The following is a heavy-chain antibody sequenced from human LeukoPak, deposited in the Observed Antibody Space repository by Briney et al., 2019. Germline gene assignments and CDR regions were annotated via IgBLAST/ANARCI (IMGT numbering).Heavy chain of an antibody. D-gene: IGHD1-26*01. CDR3: ARPRDVGYFDY. J-gene: IGHJ4*02. V-gene: IGHV4-39*01. CDR2: IYYSGST. Sequence: KPSETLSLTCTVSGGSISSSSYYWGWIRQPPGKGLEWIGGIYYSGSTYYNPSLKSRVTISVDTSKNQFSLKLSSVTAADTAVYYCARPRDVGYFDYWGQGTLVTLSS. CDR1: GGSISSSSYY.